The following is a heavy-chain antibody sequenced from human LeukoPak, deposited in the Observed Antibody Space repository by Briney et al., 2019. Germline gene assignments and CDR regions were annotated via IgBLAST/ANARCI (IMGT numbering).Heavy chain of an antibody. CDR3: AREGRYYYGSGSYSSWFDP. J-gene: IGHJ5*02. CDR1: GGSINSYY. V-gene: IGHV4-59*01. D-gene: IGHD3-10*01. Sequence: TSETLSLTCTVSGGSINSYYWSWIRQPPGKGLEWIGYNYYSGNTNYNPSLKSRVTISVDTSKNQFSLKLSSVTAADTAVYYCAREGRYYYGSGSYSSWFDPWGQGTLVTVSS. CDR2: NYYSGNT.